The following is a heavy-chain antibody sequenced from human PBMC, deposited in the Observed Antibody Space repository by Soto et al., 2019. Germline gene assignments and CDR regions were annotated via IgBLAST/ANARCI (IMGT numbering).Heavy chain of an antibody. CDR1: GGSISDGYY. CDR3: ARRDRSGFSYWLDT. D-gene: IGHD3-22*01. J-gene: IGHJ5*02. CDR2: ISDSGST. Sequence: LSLTCTVSGGSISDGYYWSWIRQHPGKGLEWIGSISDSGSTSYNPSLKSRLTISVDTSKNQFSLNLRSVTAADTAVYYCARRDRSGFSYWLDTWGQGTLVTVSS. V-gene: IGHV4-31*03.